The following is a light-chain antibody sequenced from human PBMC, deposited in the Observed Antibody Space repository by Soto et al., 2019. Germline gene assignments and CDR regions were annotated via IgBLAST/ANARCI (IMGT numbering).Light chain of an antibody. V-gene: IGLV2-14*01. CDR1: SSDVGGYNY. J-gene: IGLJ2*01. CDR3: SSYTSSSTLE. CDR2: DVS. Sequence: QSALTQPASVSGSPGQSITISCTGTSSDVGGYNYVSWYQQHPGKAPKLMIYDVSNRPSGVSNRFSGSKSGNTASLTISGLQAEDEADYYSSSYTSSSTLEFGGGTKLTVL.